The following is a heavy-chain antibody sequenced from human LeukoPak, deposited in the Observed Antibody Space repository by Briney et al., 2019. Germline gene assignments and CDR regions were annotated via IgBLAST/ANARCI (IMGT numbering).Heavy chain of an antibody. Sequence: GTLRLSCGATGSTFSRYDMSWVPQAPRKGREWVSAISGSGGSTYYADSVKGRFTISRDNSKNTLYLQMNSLRAEDTDVYYCARERPVAGLDYWGRDPWSPSPQ. J-gene: IGHJ4*02. CDR3: ARERPVAGLDY. CDR1: GSTFSRYD. CDR2: ISGSGGST. V-gene: IGHV3-23*01. D-gene: IGHD6-19*01.